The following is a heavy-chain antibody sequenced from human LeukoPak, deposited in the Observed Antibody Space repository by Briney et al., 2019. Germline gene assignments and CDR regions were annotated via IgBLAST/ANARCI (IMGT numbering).Heavy chain of an antibody. V-gene: IGHV3-23*01. D-gene: IGHD3-22*01. CDR2: ISGSGGST. CDR3: AKGDYYDSSGYSHFDY. J-gene: IGHJ4*02. Sequence: GGSLRLSCAASGFTFSSYAMSWARQAPGKGLEWVSAISGSGGSTYYADSVKGRFTISRDNSKNTLYLQMNSLRAEDTAVYYCAKGDYYDSSGYSHFDYWGQGTLVTVSS. CDR1: GFTFSSYA.